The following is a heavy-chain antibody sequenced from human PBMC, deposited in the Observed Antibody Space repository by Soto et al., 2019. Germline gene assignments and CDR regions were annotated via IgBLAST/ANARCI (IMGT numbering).Heavy chain of an antibody. D-gene: IGHD2-8*01. V-gene: IGHV4-59*01. CDR2: INYSGST. J-gene: IGHJ5*02. CDR3: ARDGVNRDWFDP. Sequence: SETLSLTCTVSGGSISGSYWSWIRQPPGKRLEWIGYINYSGSTNYNPSLKSRVAISVDTSKNQFSLKLSSVTAADTAVYYCARDGVNRDWFDPWGQGTLVT. CDR1: GGSISGSY.